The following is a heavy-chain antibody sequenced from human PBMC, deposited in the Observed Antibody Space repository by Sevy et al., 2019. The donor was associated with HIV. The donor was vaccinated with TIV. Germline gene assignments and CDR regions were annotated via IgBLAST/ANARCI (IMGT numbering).Heavy chain of an antibody. CDR2: INPNSGGT. V-gene: IGHV1-2*06. CDR3: ARTGDTTMKYNWFDL. D-gene: IGHD5-18*01. CDR1: GYTFTGYY. Sequence: ASVKVSCKASGYTFTGYYLHWVRQAPGQGLEWMGRINPNSGGTNYAQKFQGRVTMTRDTSISTAYMELSRLRSDDTAVYYCARTGDTTMKYNWFDLWGQGTLVTVSS. J-gene: IGHJ5*02.